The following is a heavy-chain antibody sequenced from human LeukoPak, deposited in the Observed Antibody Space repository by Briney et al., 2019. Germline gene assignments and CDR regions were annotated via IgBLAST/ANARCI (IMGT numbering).Heavy chain of an antibody. CDR3: ARLPARGWYLDS. J-gene: IGHJ5*01. CDR2: IHPSGST. D-gene: IGHD6-19*01. Sequence: PSETLSLTCIISGGSISNFYWSWIRQPPGKGLEWIGDIHPSGSTNYNPSLKSRVFISIDTSKNQFSLKLTSVTAADTAVYYCARLPARGWYLDSWGQGTLVTVSS. V-gene: IGHV4-4*09. CDR1: GGSISNFY.